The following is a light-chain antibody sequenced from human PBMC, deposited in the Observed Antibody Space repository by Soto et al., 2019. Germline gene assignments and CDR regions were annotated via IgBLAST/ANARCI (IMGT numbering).Light chain of an antibody. V-gene: IGKV3-20*01. CDR3: QQYDTSPLT. J-gene: IGKJ4*01. CDR2: GAS. Sequence: EIVLTQSPRTLSLSPGESATLSCTASQSVRSNSLAWYQQKPGQAPRLLMFGASGRATGTPPRFSGRGSGTDFTLTISRLEPEDFAVYYCQQYDTSPLTFGGGTKVDI. CDR1: QSVRSNS.